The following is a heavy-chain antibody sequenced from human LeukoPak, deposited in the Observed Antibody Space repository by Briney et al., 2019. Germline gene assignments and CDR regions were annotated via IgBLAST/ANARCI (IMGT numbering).Heavy chain of an antibody. CDR2: ISGSGGST. CDR3: TIGSGTYRGAFDI. D-gene: IGHD1-26*01. Sequence: GGSLRLSCAASGFTFSSYAMSWVRQAPGKGLEWVSAISGSGGSTYYADSVKGRFTISRDNAKNSLYLQMSSLRAEDMALYYCTIGSGTYRGAFDIWGQGTMVTVSS. J-gene: IGHJ3*02. V-gene: IGHV3-23*01. CDR1: GFTFSSYA.